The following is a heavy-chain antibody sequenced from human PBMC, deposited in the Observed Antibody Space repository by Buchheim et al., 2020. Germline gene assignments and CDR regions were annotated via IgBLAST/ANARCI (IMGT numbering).Heavy chain of an antibody. D-gene: IGHD1-26*01. CDR1: GFTFSSYG. CDR3: VRDSPLGSGSYFTLDY. V-gene: IGHV3-33*01. Sequence: QVQLVESGGGVVQPGRSLRLSCAASGFTFSSYGMHWVRQAPGKGLEWVAVIWYDGSNKYYADSVKGRFTISRDNSKNTLYLQMNSLRAEDTAVYYCVRDSPLGSGSYFTLDYWGQGTL. CDR2: IWYDGSNK. J-gene: IGHJ4*02.